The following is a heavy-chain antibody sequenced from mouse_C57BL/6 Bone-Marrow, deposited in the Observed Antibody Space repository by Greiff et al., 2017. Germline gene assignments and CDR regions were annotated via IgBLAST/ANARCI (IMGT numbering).Heavy chain of an antibody. CDR1: GYSIPSGYY. V-gene: IGHV3-6*01. CDR2: ISYDGSN. CDR3: AIYYGNFFAY. D-gene: IGHD2-1*01. Sequence: EVKLMESGPGLVKPSQSLSLTCSVTGYSIPSGYYWNWIRQFPGNKLEWMGYISYDGSNNYNPSLKNRISITRDTSKNQFFLKLNSVTTEDTATYYCAIYYGNFFAYWGQGTLVTVSA. J-gene: IGHJ3*01.